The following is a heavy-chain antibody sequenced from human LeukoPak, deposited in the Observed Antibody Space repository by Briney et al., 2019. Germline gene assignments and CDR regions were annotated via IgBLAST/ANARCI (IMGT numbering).Heavy chain of an antibody. CDR1: GYTFASYG. J-gene: IGHJ5*02. D-gene: IGHD3-10*01. CDR3: ARVFTMVRGVIIPFDP. CDR2: ISAYNGNT. V-gene: IGHV1-18*01. Sequence: AASVKVSCKASGYTFASYGISWVRQAPGQGLEWMGWISAYNGNTNYTQKLQGRVTMTTDTPTSTAYMELRSLRSDDTAVYYCARVFTMVRGVIIPFDPWGQGTLVTVSS.